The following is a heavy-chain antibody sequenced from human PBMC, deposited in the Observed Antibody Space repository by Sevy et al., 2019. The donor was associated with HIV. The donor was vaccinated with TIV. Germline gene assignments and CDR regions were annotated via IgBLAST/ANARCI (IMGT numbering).Heavy chain of an antibody. V-gene: IGHV4-30-2*01. Sequence: SETLSLTCAVSGDSISSGVYSWNWIRQPPGKGLEWIGYIFHSWSTYYNPSLKSRATISVDRSKTQFSLKLSSVTAADTAVYYCARDGGTVTTPGFFDIWGQGTMVTVSS. D-gene: IGHD4-17*01. CDR2: IFHSWST. CDR3: ARDGGTVTTPGFFDI. CDR1: GDSISSGVYS. J-gene: IGHJ3*02.